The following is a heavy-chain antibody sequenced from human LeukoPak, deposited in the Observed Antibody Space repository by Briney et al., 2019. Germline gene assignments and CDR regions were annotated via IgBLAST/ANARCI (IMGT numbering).Heavy chain of an antibody. CDR3: ARVASGYPKIDY. J-gene: IGHJ4*02. Sequence: GSLRLSCAASGFTFSSYEMNWVRQPPGKVLEWIGSIFYSGRTYYNPSLKSRVTISVDTSKNQFSLKLSSVTAADTAVYYCARVASGYPKIDYWGQGTLVTVSS. CDR1: GFTFSSYE. V-gene: IGHV4-38-2*01. CDR2: IFYSGRT. D-gene: IGHD5-12*01.